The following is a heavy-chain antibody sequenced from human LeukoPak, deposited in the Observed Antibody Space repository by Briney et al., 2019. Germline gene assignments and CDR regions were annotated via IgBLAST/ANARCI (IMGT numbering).Heavy chain of an antibody. CDR3: ARDVEATTYYYDSSGKPGFDP. J-gene: IGHJ5*02. CDR1: GGSISSSSYY. V-gene: IGHV4-39*07. Sequence: SETLSLTCTVSGGSISSSSYYWGWIPQPPGKGLEWIGSIYYSGSTYYNPSLKSRVTISVDTSKNQLSLKLNSVTATDPAVYYCARDVEATTYYYDSSGKPGFDPWGQGTLVTVSS. CDR2: IYYSGST. D-gene: IGHD3-22*01.